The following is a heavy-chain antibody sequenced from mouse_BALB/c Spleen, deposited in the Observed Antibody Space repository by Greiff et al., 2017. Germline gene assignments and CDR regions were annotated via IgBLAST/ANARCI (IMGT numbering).Heavy chain of an antibody. CDR2: ISSGGGST. CDR1: GFAFSSYD. D-gene: IGHD2-10*02. V-gene: IGHV5-12-1*01. Sequence: EVQGVESGGGLVKPGGSLKLSCAASGFAFSSYDMSWVRQTPEKRLEWVAYISSGGGSTYYPDTVKGRFTISRDNAKNTLYLQMSSLRSEDTAMYYCARMGKYGNYEAMDYWGQGTSVTVSS. CDR3: ARMGKYGNYEAMDY. J-gene: IGHJ4*01.